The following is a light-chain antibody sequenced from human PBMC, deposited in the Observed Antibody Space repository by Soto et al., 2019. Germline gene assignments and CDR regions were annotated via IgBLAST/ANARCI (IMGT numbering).Light chain of an antibody. CDR3: HQYGSSPLT. CDR1: QSVSSSY. V-gene: IGKV3-20*01. J-gene: IGKJ4*01. CDR2: GAS. Sequence: EIVLTQSPGTLSLSPGERATLSCRASQSVSSSYLAWYQQKPGQAPRLLIYGASSRATGIPDRFSGSGSGTDFTLTISSLEPEDFAVYYCHQYGSSPLTLGGGTKVEIK.